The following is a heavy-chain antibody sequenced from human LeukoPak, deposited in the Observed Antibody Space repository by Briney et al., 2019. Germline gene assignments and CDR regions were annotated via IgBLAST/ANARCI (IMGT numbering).Heavy chain of an antibody. CDR3: ARDSTYSSGWRHFDY. V-gene: IGHV3-23*01. CDR2: ISGSGGST. D-gene: IGHD6-19*01. J-gene: IGHJ4*02. CDR1: GFTFSSYA. Sequence: QPGGSLRLSCAASGFTFSSYAMSWVRQAPGKGLEWVSAISGSGGSTYYADSVKGRFTISRDNSKNTLYLQMNSLRAEDTAVYYCARDSTYSSGWRHFDYWGQGTLVTVSS.